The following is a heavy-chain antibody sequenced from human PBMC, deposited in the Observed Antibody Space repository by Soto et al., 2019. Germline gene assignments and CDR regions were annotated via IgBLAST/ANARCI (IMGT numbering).Heavy chain of an antibody. CDR3: AKDMVHMGMVFGL. D-gene: IGHD3-10*01. Sequence: QEQLVESGGGVVQPGRSLRLSCVVSGFTFSTYGMHWVRQAPGKGLEWVAVVSFDGSKKYTTDSVKGRFTISRDNSKNTLHLQMTNLRPDDTGVYYCAKDMVHMGMVFGLWGQGTLVTVSS. V-gene: IGHV3-30*18. CDR1: GFTFSTYG. CDR2: VSFDGSKK. J-gene: IGHJ4*02.